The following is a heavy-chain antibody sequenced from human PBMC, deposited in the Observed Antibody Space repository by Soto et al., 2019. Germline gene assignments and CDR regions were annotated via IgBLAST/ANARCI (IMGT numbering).Heavy chain of an antibody. CDR2: ISYDGSNK. J-gene: IGHJ6*03. D-gene: IGHD6-6*01. CDR1: GFTFSSYA. CDR3: ARGDIAARPEHYYYYYMDV. Sequence: PGGSLRLSCAASGFTFSSYAMHWVRQAPGKGLEWVAVISYDGSNKYYADSVKGRFTISRDNSTSTAYMELSSLRSEDTAVYYCARGDIAARPEHYYYYYMDVWGKGTTVTVSS. V-gene: IGHV3-30-3*01.